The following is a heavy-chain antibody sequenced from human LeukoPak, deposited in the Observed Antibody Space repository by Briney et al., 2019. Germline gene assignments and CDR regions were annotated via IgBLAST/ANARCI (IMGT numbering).Heavy chain of an antibody. D-gene: IGHD4-17*01. CDR3: ARQSGDYTYYSDY. Sequence: PSETLSLTCTVSGGSISSSGFYWGWIRQPPGRGLEWIGSIYYSGSTYYNPSLKSRVTISVDTSKNQFSLTLSPVSAADTAAYYCARQSGDYTYYSDYWGQGTLVTVSS. J-gene: IGHJ4*02. CDR1: GGSISSSGFY. CDR2: IYYSGST. V-gene: IGHV4-39*01.